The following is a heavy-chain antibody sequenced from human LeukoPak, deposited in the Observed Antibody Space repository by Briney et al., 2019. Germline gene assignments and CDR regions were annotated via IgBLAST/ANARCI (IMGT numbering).Heavy chain of an antibody. Sequence: SETLSLTCAVYGGSFSGYYWSWIRQPPGKGLEWIGEINHSGSTNYNPSLKSRVTISVDTSKNQFSLKLSSVTAADTAVYYCAREHYYDSSGYDYWGQGTLVTVSS. CDR2: INHSGST. J-gene: IGHJ4*02. CDR3: AREHYYDSSGYDY. V-gene: IGHV4-34*01. CDR1: GGSFSGYY. D-gene: IGHD3-22*01.